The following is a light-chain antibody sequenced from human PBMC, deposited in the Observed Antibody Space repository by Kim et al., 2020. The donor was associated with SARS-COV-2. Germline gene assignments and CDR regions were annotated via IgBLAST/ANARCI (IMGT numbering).Light chain of an antibody. Sequence: DIQMTQSPSSLSASVGDRVTITCRASQDISRYLNWYQQKPGKAPKLLIYTASSLQSGVPSRFTGSGSETDFTLTISSLQPEDVATYDSQQTYSAARTFGQGTKVDIK. J-gene: IGKJ1*01. CDR3: QQTYSAART. CDR2: TAS. CDR1: QDISRY. V-gene: IGKV1-39*01.